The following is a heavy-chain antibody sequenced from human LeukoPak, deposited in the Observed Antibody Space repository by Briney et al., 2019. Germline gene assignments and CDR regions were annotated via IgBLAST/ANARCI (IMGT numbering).Heavy chain of an antibody. CDR3: ARFVVGATAFDY. Sequence: PGGSLRLSCAASGFMFSDYAMGWVRQAPGKGLEWASAISGSGGTTHYADSVKGRCTISRDNSKNTLYLQMTSLRTEDTAVYYCARFVVGATAFDYWGQGTLVTVSS. CDR2: ISGSGGTT. V-gene: IGHV3-23*01. D-gene: IGHD1-26*01. J-gene: IGHJ4*02. CDR1: GFMFSDYA.